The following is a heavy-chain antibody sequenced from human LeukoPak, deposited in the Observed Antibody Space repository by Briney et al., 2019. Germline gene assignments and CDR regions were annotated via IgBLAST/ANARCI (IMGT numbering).Heavy chain of an antibody. D-gene: IGHD2-15*01. V-gene: IGHV3-23*01. Sequence: PGGSLRLFCAASGFTFSSYGMSWVRQAPGKGLEWVSAISGSGGSTYYADSVKGRFTISRDNSKNTLYLQMNSLRAEDTAVYYCANWNKQCSGGSCYYYSFDYWGQGTLVTVSS. J-gene: IGHJ4*02. CDR2: ISGSGGST. CDR1: GFTFSSYG. CDR3: ANWNKQCSGGSCYYYSFDY.